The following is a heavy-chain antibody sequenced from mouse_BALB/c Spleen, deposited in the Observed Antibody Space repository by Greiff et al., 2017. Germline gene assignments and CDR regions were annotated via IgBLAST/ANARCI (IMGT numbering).Heavy chain of an antibody. Sequence: VHLVESGPGLVQPSQSLSITCTVSGFSLTSYGVHWFRQSPGKGLEWLGVIWSGGSTDYNAAFISRLSISKDNSKSQVFFKMNSLQANDTAIYYCARNEGWYYFDYWGQGTTLTVSS. D-gene: IGHD3-2*02. CDR1: GFSLTSYG. V-gene: IGHV2-2*02. J-gene: IGHJ2*01. CDR3: ARNEGWYYFDY. CDR2: IWSGGST.